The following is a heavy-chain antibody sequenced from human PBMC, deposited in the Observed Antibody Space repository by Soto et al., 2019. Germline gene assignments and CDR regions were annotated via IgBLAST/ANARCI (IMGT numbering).Heavy chain of an antibody. CDR2: IIPILGIA. CDR1: GGTFGSYT. D-gene: IGHD3-10*01. Sequence: ASVKVSCKASGGTFGSYTISWVRQAPGQGLEWMGRIIPILGIANYAQKFQGRVTITADKSTSTAYMELSSLRSEDTAVYYCARGPFFSGSYSGAHYYYSYGMDVWGQGTTVTVS. J-gene: IGHJ6*02. V-gene: IGHV1-69*02. CDR3: ARGPFFSGSYSGAHYYYSYGMDV.